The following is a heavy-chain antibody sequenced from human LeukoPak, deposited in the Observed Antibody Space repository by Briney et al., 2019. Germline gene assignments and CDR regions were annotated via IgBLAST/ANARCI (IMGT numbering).Heavy chain of an antibody. J-gene: IGHJ3*02. Sequence: SETLSLTCTVSGGSISSHFWSWIRQSAGKGLEWIGRINTSGSTNYNPSLKSRVTISVDTSKNQFSLKLSSVTAADTAVYYCARVPAYYDILTGYAPWGAFDIWGQGTMVTVSS. CDR2: INTSGST. CDR3: ARVPAYYDILTGYAPWGAFDI. V-gene: IGHV4-4*07. D-gene: IGHD3-9*01. CDR1: GGSISSHF.